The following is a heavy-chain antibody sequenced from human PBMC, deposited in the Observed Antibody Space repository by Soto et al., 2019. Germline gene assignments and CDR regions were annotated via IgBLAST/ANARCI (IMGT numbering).Heavy chain of an antibody. CDR3: AKEFQYSGSYPNAFDI. Sequence: PGGSLRLSCAASGFTFSSYAMSWVRQAPGKGLEWVSAISGSGGSTYYADSVKGRFTISRDNSKNTLYLQMNSLRAEDTAVYYCAKEFQYSGSYPNAFDIWGQGTMVTVSS. V-gene: IGHV3-23*01. CDR2: ISGSGGST. CDR1: GFTFSSYA. D-gene: IGHD1-26*01. J-gene: IGHJ3*02.